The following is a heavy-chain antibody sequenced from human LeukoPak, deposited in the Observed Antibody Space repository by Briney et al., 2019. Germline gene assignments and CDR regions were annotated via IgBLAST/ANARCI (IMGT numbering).Heavy chain of an antibody. CDR1: GSIFTSYW. CDR3: ARRIAAADPSDY. V-gene: IGHV5-51*01. J-gene: IGHJ4*02. Sequence: GXSLKISCKGSGSIFTSYWIGWGRQVPGKGLEWMGIIYPGDSDTRSRPSFHGQVTISADKSISTAYLQWSSLKASDTAMYYCARRIAAADPSDYWGQGTLVTVSS. D-gene: IGHD6-13*01. CDR2: IYPGDSDT.